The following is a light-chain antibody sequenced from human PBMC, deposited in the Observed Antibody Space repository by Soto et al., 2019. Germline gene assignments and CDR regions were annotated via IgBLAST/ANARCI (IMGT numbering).Light chain of an antibody. CDR1: QSISTY. Sequence: DIQMTQSPSFLSASVGDGVTLTCRASQSISTYLSWFQQKPGKAPNLLIYGASNLQSGVPSRFSGSGSGTDFTLTISSLQPEDFATYYCQQNYSPPLTFGGGTKVEI. V-gene: IGKV1-39*01. CDR2: GAS. J-gene: IGKJ4*01. CDR3: QQNYSPPLT.